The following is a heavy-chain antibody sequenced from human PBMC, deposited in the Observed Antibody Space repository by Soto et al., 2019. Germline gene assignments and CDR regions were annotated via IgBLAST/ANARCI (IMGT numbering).Heavy chain of an antibody. V-gene: IGHV4-61*01. J-gene: IGHJ5*02. Sequence: QVQLQESGPGLVKPSETLSLTCTVSGGSVSSGSYYWSWIRQPPGKGLEWIGYSYYSGSTNYNPSLKSRVTISVDTSKNQFSLKLSSVTAADTAVYYCARGRSWFDPWGQGTLVTVSS. CDR2: SYYSGST. CDR1: GGSVSSGSYY. CDR3: ARGRSWFDP.